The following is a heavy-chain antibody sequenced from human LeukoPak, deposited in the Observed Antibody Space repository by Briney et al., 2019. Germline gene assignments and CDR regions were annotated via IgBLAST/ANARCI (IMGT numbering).Heavy chain of an antibody. V-gene: IGHV3-23*01. CDR2: ISGSGGST. Sequence: GGSLRLSCAASGFTFSSYGMSWVRQAPGKGLEWVSAISGSGGSTYYADSVKGRFTISRDNSKNTLYLQMNGLRAEDTAVYYCAKVPRYDSSGYYPIYWGQGTLVTVSS. J-gene: IGHJ4*02. D-gene: IGHD3-22*01. CDR1: GFTFSSYG. CDR3: AKVPRYDSSGYYPIY.